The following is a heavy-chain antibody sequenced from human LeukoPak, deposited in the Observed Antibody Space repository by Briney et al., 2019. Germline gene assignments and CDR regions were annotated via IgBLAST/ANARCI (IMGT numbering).Heavy chain of an antibody. CDR1: GGSFSGYY. V-gene: IGHV4-34*01. Sequence: SSETLSLTCAVYGGSFSGYYWSWIRQPPGKGLEWIGEINHSGSTNYNPSLKSRVTISVDTSKNQFSLKLSSVTAADTAVYYCARGQAHRYSGSLSDAFDIWGQGTVVTVSS. J-gene: IGHJ3*02. CDR2: INHSGST. CDR3: ARGQAHRYSGSLSDAFDI. D-gene: IGHD1-26*01.